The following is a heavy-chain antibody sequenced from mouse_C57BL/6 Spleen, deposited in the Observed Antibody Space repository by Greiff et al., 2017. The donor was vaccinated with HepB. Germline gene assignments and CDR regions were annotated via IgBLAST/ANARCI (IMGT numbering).Heavy chain of an antibody. D-gene: IGHD2-4*01. V-gene: IGHV1-80*01. Sequence: QVQLQPSGAELVKPGASVKISCKASGYAFSSYWMNWVKQRPGKGLEWIGQIYPGDGDTNYNGKFKGKATLTAVKSSSTAYMQLSSLTSADSAVYFCARGDDYLDLYFDVWGTGTTVNVYS. CDR2: IYPGDGDT. CDR3: ARGDDYLDLYFDV. J-gene: IGHJ1*03. CDR1: GYAFSSYW.